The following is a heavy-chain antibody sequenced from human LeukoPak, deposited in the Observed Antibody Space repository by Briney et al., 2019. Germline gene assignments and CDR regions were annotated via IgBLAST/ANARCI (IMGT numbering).Heavy chain of an antibody. CDR1: GFTFSSYS. CDR2: IWYDGSNK. D-gene: IGHD3-10*01. J-gene: IGHJ4*02. Sequence: PGGSLRLSCAASGFTFSSYSMNWVRQAPAKGLEWVAVIWYDGSNKYYGDSVKGRFTISRDNSKNTVYLQMNSLRGEDTAVYYCVRDAFGSFGEYNYWGQGALVTVSS. CDR3: VRDAFGSFGEYNY. V-gene: IGHV3-33*08.